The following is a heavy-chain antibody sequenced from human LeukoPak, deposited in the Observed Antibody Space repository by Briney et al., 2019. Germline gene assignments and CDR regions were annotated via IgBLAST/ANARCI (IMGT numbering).Heavy chain of an antibody. V-gene: IGHV1-8*01. CDR1: GYTITSYD. D-gene: IGHD2-15*01. CDR3: ARGVHRGTDY. J-gene: IGHJ4*02. CDR2: MRPSTGDI. Sequence: ASVKVSCKASGYTITSYDINWVRQASGQRPEWMGWMRPSTGDIGYAQKFQGRVTMTRDTSISTAFMELSSLTSEDTAVYYCARGVHRGTDYWGQGTLVTVSS.